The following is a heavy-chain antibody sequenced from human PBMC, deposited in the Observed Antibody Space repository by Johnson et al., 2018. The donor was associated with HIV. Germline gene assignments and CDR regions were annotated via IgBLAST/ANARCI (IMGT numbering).Heavy chain of an antibody. Sequence: VQLVESGGGVVQPGGSLRLSCAASGFTFSTYGMHWVRQAPGKGLEWVAFIRNDGSNKHFVESVKGRFTISRDNSKNTLYLQMNSLRAEDTALYYCAREGLMRPGGAFDIWGQGTMVTVSS. CDR1: GFTFSTYG. J-gene: IGHJ3*02. V-gene: IGHV3-30*02. CDR3: AREGLMRPGGAFDI. D-gene: IGHD2-15*01. CDR2: IRNDGSNK.